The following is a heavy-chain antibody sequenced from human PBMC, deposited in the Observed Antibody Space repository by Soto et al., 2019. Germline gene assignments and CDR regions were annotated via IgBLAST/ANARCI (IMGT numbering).Heavy chain of an antibody. CDR1: GFTFSSYA. CDR3: AKDVGPGYSSSWYDY. D-gene: IGHD6-13*01. CDR2: ISGSGGST. V-gene: IGHV3-23*01. Sequence: GGSLRLSCAASGFTFSSYAMSWVRQAPGEGLEWVSAISGSGGSTYYADSVKGRFTISRDNSKNTLYLQMNSLRAEDTAVYYCAKDVGPGYSSSWYDYWGQGTLVTVSS. J-gene: IGHJ4*02.